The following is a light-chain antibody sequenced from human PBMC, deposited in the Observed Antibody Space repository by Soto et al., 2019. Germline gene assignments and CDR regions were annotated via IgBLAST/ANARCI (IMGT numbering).Light chain of an antibody. CDR1: QSVTSN. Sequence: EIVLTQSSATLSFSPWERSTIYFRSSQSVTSNALAWYQQKPGQAPRLLIYGVSSRATGIPDRFSGSGSGTDFTLTISSLEPEDFAVYYCQQRSKWPLTFGGGTKVDIK. V-gene: IGKV3-11*01. CDR3: QQRSKWPLT. CDR2: GVS. J-gene: IGKJ4*01.